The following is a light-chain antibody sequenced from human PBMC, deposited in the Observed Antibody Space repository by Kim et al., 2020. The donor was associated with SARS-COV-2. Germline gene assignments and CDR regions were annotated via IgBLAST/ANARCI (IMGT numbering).Light chain of an antibody. V-gene: IGLV1-47*01. CDR1: SSNIGSNY. CDR2: RNN. CDR3: ATWDDSLSGWV. Sequence: ELTQPPSASGTPGQRVTISCSGSSSNIGSNYVYWYQRLPGTAPKLLIYRNNQRPSGVPDRFSGSKSGTSASLAISGLRSEDEADYYCATWDDSLSGWVFGGGTKLTVL. J-gene: IGLJ2*01.